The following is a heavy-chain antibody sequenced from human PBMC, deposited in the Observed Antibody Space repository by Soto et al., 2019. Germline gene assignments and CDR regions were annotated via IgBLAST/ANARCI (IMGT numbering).Heavy chain of an antibody. CDR1: GDTFSSYT. CDR2: IIPSIVIA. J-gene: IGHJ4*02. V-gene: IGHV1-69*08. D-gene: IGHD3-10*01. CDR3: ARDPYGSGEHFDY. Sequence: QVQLVQSGAEVKKPGSSVKVSCKASGDTFSSYTISWVRQAPGQGLEWMGRIIPSIVIANYAQKFQGRVMITADKSTSTAYMELSSLTSEDTAVYYCARDPYGSGEHFDYWGQGTLVTVSS.